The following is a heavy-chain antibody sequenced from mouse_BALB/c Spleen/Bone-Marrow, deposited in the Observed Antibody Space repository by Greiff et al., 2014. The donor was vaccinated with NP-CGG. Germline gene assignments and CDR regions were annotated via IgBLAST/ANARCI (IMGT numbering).Heavy chain of an antibody. CDR2: IDPANGNT. J-gene: IGHJ3*01. V-gene: IGHV14-3*02. CDR1: GFNIKDTY. D-gene: IGHD2-4*01. Sequence: EVMLVESGAELVKPGASVKLSCTASGFNIKDTYMHWVKQRPEQGLEWIGRIDPANGNTEYDPKFQGKATITADTSSNTAYLQLSSLTSEDTAVYYCARGDYGGFAYWGQGTLVTVSA. CDR3: ARGDYGGFAY.